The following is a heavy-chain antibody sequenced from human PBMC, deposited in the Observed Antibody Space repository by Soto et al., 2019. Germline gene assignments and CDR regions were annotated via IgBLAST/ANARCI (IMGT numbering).Heavy chain of an antibody. CDR2: IRSKANSYAT. V-gene: IGHV3-73*01. D-gene: IGHD5-12*01. J-gene: IGHJ4*02. CDR3: TRDPKLYSGYDFFDY. CDR1: GFTFSGSA. Sequence: PGGSLRLSCAASGFTFSGSAMHWVRQASGKGLEWVGRIRSKANSYATAYAASVKGRFTISRDDSKNTAYLQMNSLKTEDTAVYYCTRDPKLYSGYDFFDYWGQGTLVTVSS.